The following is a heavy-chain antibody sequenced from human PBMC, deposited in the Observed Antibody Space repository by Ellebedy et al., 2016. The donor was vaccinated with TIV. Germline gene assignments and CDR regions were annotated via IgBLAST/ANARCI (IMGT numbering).Heavy chain of an antibody. J-gene: IGHJ5*02. CDR3: ARRALMGTSSPRGSFDP. Sequence: GESLKISCKASGYSFTNYWIGWVRQMPGKGLECMGLIYPGDSDTRYSPSLQGQVTISADKSITTAYLQWRSLKASDTAMYYCARRALMGTSSPRGSFDPWGQGTLVTVSS. V-gene: IGHV5-51*01. CDR2: IYPGDSDT. CDR1: GYSFTNYW. D-gene: IGHD2-2*01.